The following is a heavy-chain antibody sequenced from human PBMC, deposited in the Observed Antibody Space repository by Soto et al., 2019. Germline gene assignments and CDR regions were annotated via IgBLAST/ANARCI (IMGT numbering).Heavy chain of an antibody. J-gene: IGHJ1*01. V-gene: IGHV3-21*06. CDR1: GFAFSKYD. CDR3: ATPYYFNH. D-gene: IGHD3-16*01. Sequence: GGSLRLSCAASGFAFSKYDINWVRQAPGKGLEWLSSISDDSSYIDYADSLRGRFTVSRDNARNSLYLQIDSLGVEDTAVYYCATPYYFNHWGPGTLVTVSS. CDR2: ISDDSSYI.